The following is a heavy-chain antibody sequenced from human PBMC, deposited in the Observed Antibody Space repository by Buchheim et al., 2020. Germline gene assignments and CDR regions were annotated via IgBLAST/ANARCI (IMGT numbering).Heavy chain of an antibody. J-gene: IGHJ6*02. CDR1: GGSLSGYY. CDR2: ISQSGST. V-gene: IGHV4-34*01. D-gene: IGHD1-26*01. CDR3: ARGRGFSGTSSPIYYYYAMDV. Sequence: QVHLQRWGAGLLKPSETLSLTCAVYGGSLSGYYWSWVRQAPGKGLEWIGEISQSGSTDYNPSLKSRLTISVDTSKNQFSLKLRSVTAADTAVYYCARGRGFSGTSSPIYYYYAMDVWGQGTT.